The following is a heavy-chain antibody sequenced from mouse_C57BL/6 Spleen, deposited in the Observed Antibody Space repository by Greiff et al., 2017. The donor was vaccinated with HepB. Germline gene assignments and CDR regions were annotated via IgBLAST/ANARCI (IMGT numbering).Heavy chain of an antibody. D-gene: IGHD3-2*02. CDR1: GFSLTSYA. CDR2: IWTGGGT. V-gene: IGHV2-9-1*01. CDR3: ARTLDSSGYGFAY. Sequence: VQVVESGPGLVAPSQSLSITCTVSGFSLTSYAISWVRQPPGKGLEWLGVIWTGGGTNYNSALKSRLSISKDNSKSQVFLKMNSLQADDTARYYCARTLDSSGYGFAYWGQGTLVTVSA. J-gene: IGHJ3*01.